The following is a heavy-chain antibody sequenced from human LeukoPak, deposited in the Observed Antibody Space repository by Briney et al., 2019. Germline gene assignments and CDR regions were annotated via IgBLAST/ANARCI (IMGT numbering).Heavy chain of an antibody. Sequence: GASVKVSCKASGYTFTSYGISWVRQAPGQGLEWMGWINTNTGNPTYAQGFTGRFVFSLDTSVSTAYLQISSLKAEDTAVYYCYRTSYSSGWYWGQGTLVTVSS. CDR3: YRTSYSSGWY. CDR2: INTNTGNP. J-gene: IGHJ4*02. CDR1: GYTFTSYG. D-gene: IGHD6-19*01. V-gene: IGHV7-4-1*02.